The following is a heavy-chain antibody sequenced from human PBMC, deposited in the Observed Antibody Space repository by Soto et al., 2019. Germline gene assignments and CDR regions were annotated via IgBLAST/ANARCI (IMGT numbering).Heavy chain of an antibody. Sequence: SGPTLVNPTQTLTLTCTFSGFSLSTSGMCVSWIRQPPGKALEWLARIDWDDDKYYSTSLKTRLTISKDTSKNQVVLTMTNMDPVDTATYYCARILYSSGWTDFDYWGQGTLVTVSS. CDR1: GFSLSTSGMC. V-gene: IGHV2-70*11. D-gene: IGHD6-19*01. CDR3: ARILYSSGWTDFDY. J-gene: IGHJ4*02. CDR2: IDWDDDK.